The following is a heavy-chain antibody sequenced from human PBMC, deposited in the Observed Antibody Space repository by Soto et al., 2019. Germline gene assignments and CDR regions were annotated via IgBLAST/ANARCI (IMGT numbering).Heavy chain of an antibody. CDR3: AKETLIAVAGKGDS. V-gene: IGHV3-23*01. CDR1: GFTFSSYA. CDR2: VTGSGGTT. J-gene: IGHJ4*02. D-gene: IGHD6-19*01. Sequence: EVQLLESGGGMVQPGGSLRLSCAASGFTFSSYAMNWVRQAPGKGLEWVSGVTGSGGTTYYADSVKGRFTISRDNSKNTLYLHMNSLRAEDTALYYCAKETLIAVAGKGDSWGQGTLVTVSS.